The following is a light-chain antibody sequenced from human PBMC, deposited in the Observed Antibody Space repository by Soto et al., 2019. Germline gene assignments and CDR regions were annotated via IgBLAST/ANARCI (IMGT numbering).Light chain of an antibody. CDR1: QSLVYSDGNTY. Sequence: DAVMTQSPVSLPVALGQPASISCRSSQSLVYSDGNTYLSWFQQRPGQSPRRLIYKVSNRDSGVPDRFSGSGSGTDFTLKISRVEAEYVGVYYCMQGSHWPWTLGQGTKVEIK. J-gene: IGKJ1*01. V-gene: IGKV2-30*01. CDR2: KVS. CDR3: MQGSHWPWT.